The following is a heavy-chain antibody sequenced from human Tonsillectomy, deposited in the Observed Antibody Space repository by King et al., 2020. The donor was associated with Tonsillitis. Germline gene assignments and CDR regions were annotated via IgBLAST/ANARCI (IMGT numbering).Heavy chain of an antibody. J-gene: IGHJ5*02. CDR2: ISNDGSNK. Sequence: VQLVESGADVVQPGRSLRLSCAASGFSFSTYAMNWVRQAPGKGLEWVALISNDGSNKFYADSVKGRFTISRDNSKDTVYLQMHSLRDEDTGVYYCARGRGLEWFTKPQNWFDPWGQGTLVTVSS. CDR3: ARGRGLEWFTKPQNWFDP. V-gene: IGHV3-30*04. CDR1: GFSFSTYA. D-gene: IGHD3-3*01.